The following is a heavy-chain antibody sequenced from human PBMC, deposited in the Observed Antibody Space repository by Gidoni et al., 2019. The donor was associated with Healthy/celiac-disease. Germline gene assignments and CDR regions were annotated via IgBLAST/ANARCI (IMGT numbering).Heavy chain of an antibody. V-gene: IGHV1-18*01. J-gene: IGHJ6*02. CDR1: GYTFPSYG. CDR2: ISAYNGNT. CDR3: ARDSSYSSGWADYYYYGMDV. D-gene: IGHD6-19*01. Sequence: QVQLVQSGAEVKKPGASVKLSCKASGYTFPSYGISWVRQAPGQGLEWMGWISAYNGNTNYAQKLQGRVTMTTDTSTSTAYMELRSLRSDDTAVYYCARDSSYSSGWADYYYYGMDVWGQGTTVTVSS.